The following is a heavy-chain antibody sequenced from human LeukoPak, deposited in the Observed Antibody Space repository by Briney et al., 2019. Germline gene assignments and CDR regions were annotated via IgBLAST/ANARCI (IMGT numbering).Heavy chain of an antibody. J-gene: IGHJ4*02. CDR2: ISGYNGNT. Sequence: ASVTVSCTASGYTFTIYTITWVRQAPGQGLEWMGWISGYNGNTSYAQNLQDRVTMTTDTSTNTAYMELRSLRSDDTAVYYCARQAYTYGFLRYWGQGTLVTVSS. V-gene: IGHV1-18*01. CDR1: GYTFTIYT. CDR3: ARQAYTYGFLRY. D-gene: IGHD5-18*01.